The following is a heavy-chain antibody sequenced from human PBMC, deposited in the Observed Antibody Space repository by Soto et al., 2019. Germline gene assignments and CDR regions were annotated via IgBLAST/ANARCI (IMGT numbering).Heavy chain of an antibody. CDR3: AKESSLWFGELLSDYYYGMDV. J-gene: IGHJ6*02. CDR1: GFTFSSYG. V-gene: IGHV3-30*18. CDR2: ISYDGSNK. Sequence: QVQLVESGGGVVQPGRSLRLSCAASGFTFSSYGMHWVRQAPGKGLEWVAVISYDGSNKYYADSVKGRFTISRDNSKNTLYLQMNSLRAEVTAVYYCAKESSLWFGELLSDYYYGMDVWGQGTTVTVSS. D-gene: IGHD3-10*01.